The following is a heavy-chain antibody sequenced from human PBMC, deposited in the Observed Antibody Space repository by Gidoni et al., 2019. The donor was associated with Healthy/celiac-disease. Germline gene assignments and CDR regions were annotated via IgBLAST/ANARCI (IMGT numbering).Heavy chain of an antibody. CDR3: ARDLYGSGSYYIGFDY. J-gene: IGHJ4*02. Sequence: ELLLVEPGGGLVMSGGSLRLSSAASGFTFSSYGKNWVRKDPGKGLEWVSSISNSSSYIYYADSVRGRFTISRDNAKNSLYLQMNSLRAEDTAVYYCARDLYGSGSYYIGFDYWGQGTLVTVSS. CDR2: ISNSSSYI. V-gene: IGHV3-21*01. D-gene: IGHD3-10*01. CDR1: GFTFSSYG.